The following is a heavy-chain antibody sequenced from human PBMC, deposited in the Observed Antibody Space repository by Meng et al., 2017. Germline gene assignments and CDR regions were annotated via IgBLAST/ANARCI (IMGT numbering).Heavy chain of an antibody. CDR3: ARRGIAARPFYY. J-gene: IGHJ4*02. Sequence: VQLLQWGEGLLKPSETRSPTCAVYGGSFSGYYWSWIRQPPGKGLEWIGEINHSGSTNYNPSLKSRVTISVDTSKNQFSLKLSSVTAADTAVYYCARRGIAARPFYYWGQGTLVTVSS. CDR2: INHSGST. V-gene: IGHV4-34*01. CDR1: GGSFSGYY. D-gene: IGHD6-6*01.